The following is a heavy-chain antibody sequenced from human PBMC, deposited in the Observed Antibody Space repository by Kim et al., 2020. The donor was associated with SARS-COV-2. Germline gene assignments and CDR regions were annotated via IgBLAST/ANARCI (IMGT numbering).Heavy chain of an antibody. Sequence: GGSLRLSCAASGFTFSSYGMHWVRQAPGKGLEWVAVISYDGSNKYYADSVKGRFTISRDNSKNTLYLQMNSLRAEDTAVYYCARESRKHIVVVTGGFQHWGQGTLVTVSS. D-gene: IGHD2-21*02. J-gene: IGHJ1*01. CDR2: ISYDGSNK. CDR3: ARESRKHIVVVTGGFQH. V-gene: IGHV3-33*05. CDR1: GFTFSSYG.